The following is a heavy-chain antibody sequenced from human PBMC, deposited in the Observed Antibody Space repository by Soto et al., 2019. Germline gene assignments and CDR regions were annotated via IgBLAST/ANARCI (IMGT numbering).Heavy chain of an antibody. Sequence: PGGSLRLSCAASGFTFSSYAMSWVRQAPGKGLEWVSGISGSGGSTYYADSVKGRFTSSRDNSKNTLYLQMNSLRAEDTAVYYCAKGDGRYYDILTGWYYYGMDVWGQGTTVTVSS. CDR1: GFTFSSYA. D-gene: IGHD3-9*01. CDR3: AKGDGRYYDILTGWYYYGMDV. CDR2: ISGSGGST. J-gene: IGHJ6*02. V-gene: IGHV3-23*01.